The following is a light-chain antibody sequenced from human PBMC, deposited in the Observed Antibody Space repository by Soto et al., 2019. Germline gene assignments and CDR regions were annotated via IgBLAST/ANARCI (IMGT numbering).Light chain of an antibody. Sequence: QSVLTQSPSASGTPGQRVTISCSGSSSNIGSNYVYWYQQLPGTAPKLLIYDNNQRPSGVPDRFSGSKSGTSASLAISGLRSEDEADYFCAAWDDSLTAVLFGGGTKLTVL. CDR3: AAWDDSLTAVL. V-gene: IGLV1-47*01. J-gene: IGLJ2*01. CDR1: SSNIGSNY. CDR2: DNN.